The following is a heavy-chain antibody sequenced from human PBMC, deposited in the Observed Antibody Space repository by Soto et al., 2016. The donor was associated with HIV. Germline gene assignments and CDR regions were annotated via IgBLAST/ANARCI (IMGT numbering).Heavy chain of an antibody. CDR2: IYSSGNT. CDR1: GFTVSTNY. J-gene: IGHJ3*02. Sequence: EVQLVESGGGLVQPGGSLRLSCAASGFTVSTNYMSWVRQAPGKGLEWVSVIYSSGNTYYADSVKGRFTISRDNSKNTLYLQMNSLRVEDTAVYYCARDAPGDDAFDIWGQGTMVTVSS. CDR3: ARDAPGDDAFDI. D-gene: IGHD3-10*01. V-gene: IGHV3-66*01.